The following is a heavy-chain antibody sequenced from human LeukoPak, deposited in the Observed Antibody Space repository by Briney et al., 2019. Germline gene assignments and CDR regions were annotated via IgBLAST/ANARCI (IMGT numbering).Heavy chain of an antibody. CDR3: ARKGRWLQQYYFDY. D-gene: IGHD5-24*01. V-gene: IGHV4-34*01. CDR1: GGSFSGYY. Sequence: SETLSLTCAVYGGSFSGYYWSWIRQPPGKGLEWSGEINHSGSTNYNPSLKSRVTISVDTSKNQFSLKLSSVTAADTAVYYCARKGRWLQQYYFDYWGQGTLVTVSS. CDR2: INHSGST. J-gene: IGHJ4*02.